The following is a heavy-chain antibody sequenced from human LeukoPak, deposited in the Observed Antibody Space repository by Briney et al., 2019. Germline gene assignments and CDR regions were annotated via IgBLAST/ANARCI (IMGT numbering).Heavy chain of an antibody. CDR1: GGSFSGYY. D-gene: IGHD3-22*01. CDR3: ARWVGGDSSGYYLFFDY. CDR2: INHSGST. Sequence: KPSETLSLTCAVYGGSFSGYYWGWIRQPPGKGLEWIGEINHSGSTNYNPSPKSRVTISVDTSKNQFSLKLSSVTAADTAVYYCARWVGGDSSGYYLFFDYWGQGTLVTVSS. J-gene: IGHJ4*02. V-gene: IGHV4-34*01.